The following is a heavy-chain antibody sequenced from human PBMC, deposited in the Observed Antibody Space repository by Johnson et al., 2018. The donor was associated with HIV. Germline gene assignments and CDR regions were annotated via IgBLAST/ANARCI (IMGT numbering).Heavy chain of an antibody. CDR1: GFTFSSYA. J-gene: IGHJ3*02. Sequence: QVQLVESGGGLIQPGGSLRLSCAASGFTFSSYAMSWVRQAPGKGLEWVAFIRYDGSNKYYADSVKGRVTISRDNSKNTLYLQMNSLRAEDTAVYYCAREGRGAPHDAFDIWGQGTMVTVSS. V-gene: IGHV3-30*02. CDR2: IRYDGSNK. CDR3: AREGRGAPHDAFDI. D-gene: IGHD2-15*01.